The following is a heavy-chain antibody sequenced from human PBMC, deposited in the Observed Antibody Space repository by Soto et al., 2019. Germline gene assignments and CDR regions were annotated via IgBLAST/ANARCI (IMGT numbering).Heavy chain of an antibody. Sequence: GGSLRLSCAASGFTFSSYSMNWVRQAPGKGLEWVSSISSSSSYIYYADSVKGRFTISRDNAKNSLYLQMNSLRAEDTAVYYCARGSHSSGWSSWFDPWGQGTLVTVSS. D-gene: IGHD6-19*01. CDR3: ARGSHSSGWSSWFDP. J-gene: IGHJ5*02. V-gene: IGHV3-21*01. CDR1: GFTFSSYS. CDR2: ISSSSSYI.